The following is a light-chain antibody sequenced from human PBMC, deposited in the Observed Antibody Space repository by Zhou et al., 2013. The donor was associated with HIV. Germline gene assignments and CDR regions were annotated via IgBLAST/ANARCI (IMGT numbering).Light chain of an antibody. CDR1: QSIRNY. V-gene: IGKV1-39*01. Sequence: IQMTQSPSSLSASVGDRVTITCRASQSIRNYLNWYQQRPGKAPSLLIYAASTLQRGVPSRFSGSGSGTDFSLTINSLQPEDFATYYCQQSYSTQVTFGQGTKVEIK. J-gene: IGKJ1*01. CDR2: AAS. CDR3: QQSYSTQVT.